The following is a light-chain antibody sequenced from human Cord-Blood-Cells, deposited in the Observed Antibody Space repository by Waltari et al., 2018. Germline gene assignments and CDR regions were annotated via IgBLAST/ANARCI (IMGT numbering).Light chain of an antibody. Sequence: SYELTQPPSVSVSPGQTVSITCSGDKLGDKYASWYQQKPGQSPVLVIYQDSKRPSGIPERFSGSNSGNTATLTISGTQAMDEADYYCQAWDSSTALVFGGGTKLTVL. CDR3: QAWDSSTALV. CDR2: QDS. V-gene: IGLV3-1*01. CDR1: KLGDKY. J-gene: IGLJ2*01.